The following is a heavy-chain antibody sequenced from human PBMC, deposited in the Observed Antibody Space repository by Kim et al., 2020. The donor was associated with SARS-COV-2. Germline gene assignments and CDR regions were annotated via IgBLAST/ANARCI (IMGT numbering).Heavy chain of an antibody. CDR2: IKSKTNGGTT. D-gene: IGHD3-22*01. J-gene: IGHJ4*02. Sequence: GGSLRLSCAASGFTFSNAWMSWVRQAPGKGLEWVGRIKSKTNGGTTDYAAPGKGRFTNSSDDSKNTLYLQMNSLKTEATAVYYCTTDREVVFVYWGQGTLVTVSS. CDR1: GFTFSNAW. CDR3: TTDREVVFVY. V-gene: IGHV3-15*01.